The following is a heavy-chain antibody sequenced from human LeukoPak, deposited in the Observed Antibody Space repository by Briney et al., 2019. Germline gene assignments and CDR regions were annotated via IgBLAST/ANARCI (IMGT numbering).Heavy chain of an antibody. CDR1: GGSMSGFF. CDR3: ARTSRHYYGSGSNLTPWPAGMDV. D-gene: IGHD3-10*01. CDR2: IYYSGSST. J-gene: IGHJ6*02. Sequence: SETLSLTCTVSGGSMSGFFWTWIRQPPGKELEWIGSIYYSGSSTKYNPSLKSRLTISVDTSKSQFSLKLNSATAADTAVYYCARTSRHYYGSGSNLTPWPAGMDVWGRGTTVTVSS. V-gene: IGHV4-59*01.